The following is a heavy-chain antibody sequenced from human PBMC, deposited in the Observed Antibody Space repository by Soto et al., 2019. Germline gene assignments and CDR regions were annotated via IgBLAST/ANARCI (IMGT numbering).Heavy chain of an antibody. J-gene: IGHJ4*02. Sequence: QVQLVQSGAEVKKPGASVKVSCKTSGYTFIGYYLNWVRQAPGQGLEWMGWVNPHTGGTHYAQKFDDRVTMTRDTSTYTAYMELSGLKFDDTATYFCARVMAYEQQLVPFDYWGQGTLVTVSS. V-gene: IGHV1-2*02. D-gene: IGHD6-13*01. CDR2: VNPHTGGT. CDR1: GYTFIGYY. CDR3: ARVMAYEQQLVPFDY.